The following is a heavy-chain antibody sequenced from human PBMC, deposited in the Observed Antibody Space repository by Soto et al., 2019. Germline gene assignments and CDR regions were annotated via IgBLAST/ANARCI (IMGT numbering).Heavy chain of an antibody. CDR3: ARTNRIPDAFDI. J-gene: IGHJ3*02. CDR2: ISSSTSPI. CDR1: GFTFSSND. V-gene: IGHV3-48*01. Sequence: EVQLVESGGGLVQPGGSLRLSCAAAGFTFSSNDMNWVRQAPGKGLEWISYISSSTSPIYYADSVRGRFTISRDNAKNSLYLQMNSLRAEDTAVYYCARTNRIPDAFDIWGQGTMVTVSS. D-gene: IGHD2-15*01.